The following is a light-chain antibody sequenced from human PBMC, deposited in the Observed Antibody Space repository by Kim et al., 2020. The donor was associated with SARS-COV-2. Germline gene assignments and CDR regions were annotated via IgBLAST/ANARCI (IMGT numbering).Light chain of an antibody. J-gene: IGLJ2*01. V-gene: IGLV1-44*01. CDR2: NNN. CDR3: AAWDDSLSRVV. Sequence: ELTQPPSASGTPGQSVTISCSGSGSNIGGNTVDWYQQLPGTGPKLLIYNNNQRPSGVPDRFYGSKSGTSASLAISGLQSEDEADYHCAAWDDSLSRVVFGGGTQLTVL. CDR1: GSNIGGNT.